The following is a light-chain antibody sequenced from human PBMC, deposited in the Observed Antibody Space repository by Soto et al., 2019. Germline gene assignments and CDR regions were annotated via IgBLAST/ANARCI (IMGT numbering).Light chain of an antibody. CDR2: GNN. Sequence: QSVLTQPPSASGTPGQRVTISCSGSSSNIGSNTVNWYQKLPGTAPKRLIYGNNQRPSGVPDRFSGSESGTSASLAISGLQSEDEAEYYCATWDDTLSGPVFGGGTKVTVL. V-gene: IGLV1-44*01. J-gene: IGLJ2*01. CDR3: ATWDDTLSGPV. CDR1: SSNIGSNT.